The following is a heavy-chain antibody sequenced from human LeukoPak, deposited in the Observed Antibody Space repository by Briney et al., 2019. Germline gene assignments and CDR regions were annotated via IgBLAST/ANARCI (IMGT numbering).Heavy chain of an antibody. V-gene: IGHV3-7*01. D-gene: IGHD2-21*02. CDR2: IKQDGSEK. CDR1: GLTFSSYW. J-gene: IGHJ5*02. Sequence: GGSLRLSCAASGLTFSSYWMSWVRQAPGKGLEWVANIKQDGSEKYYVDSVKGRFTISRDNAKNSLYLQMNSLRAEDTAVYYCARSDFWFDPWGQGTLVTVSS. CDR3: ARSDFWFDP.